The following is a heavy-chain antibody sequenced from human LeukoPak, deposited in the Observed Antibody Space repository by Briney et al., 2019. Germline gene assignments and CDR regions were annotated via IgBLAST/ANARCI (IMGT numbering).Heavy chain of an antibody. Sequence: GGSLRLSCAASGFTLDDYAMHWVRQAPGKGLEWVSGISWNSGSIGYADSVKGRFTISRDNAKNSLYLQMNSLRAEDTALYYCVGGPIDHWGQGTLVTVSS. CDR2: ISWNSGSI. J-gene: IGHJ4*02. CDR3: VGGPIDH. D-gene: IGHD3-16*01. CDR1: GFTLDDYA. V-gene: IGHV3-9*01.